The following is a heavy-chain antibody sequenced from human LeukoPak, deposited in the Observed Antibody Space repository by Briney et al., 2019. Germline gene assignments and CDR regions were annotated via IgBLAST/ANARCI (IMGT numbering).Heavy chain of an antibody. V-gene: IGHV3-7*01. CDR2: IKQDGSEK. CDR3: ARDPLWFGEKGPFDY. J-gene: IGHJ4*02. D-gene: IGHD3-10*01. CDR1: GFTFSLYR. Sequence: GGSLRLSCVASGFTFSLYRMSWVRQAPGKGLEWVANIKQDGSEKYYVDSVKGRFTISRDNAKNSLYLQMNSLRAEDTAVYYCARDPLWFGEKGPFDYWGQGTLVTVSS.